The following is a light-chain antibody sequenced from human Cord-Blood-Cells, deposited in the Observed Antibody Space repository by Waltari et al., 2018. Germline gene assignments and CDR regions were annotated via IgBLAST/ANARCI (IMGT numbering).Light chain of an antibody. Sequence: DIVMTQSPLSSPVTPGEPASISCRSSQSLLHSNGYNYLDWYLQKPGQSPQLLIYLGSNRASGVPDRFSGSGSGTDFTLKISRVEAEDVGVYYCMQALQTPTFGQGTRLEIK. V-gene: IGKV2-28*01. J-gene: IGKJ5*01. CDR1: QSLLHSNGYNY. CDR3: MQALQTPT. CDR2: LGS.